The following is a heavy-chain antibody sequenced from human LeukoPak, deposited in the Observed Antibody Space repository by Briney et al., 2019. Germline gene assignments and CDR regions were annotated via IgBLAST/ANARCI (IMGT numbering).Heavy chain of an antibody. CDR3: AELGITMIGGV. V-gene: IGHV3-48*03. D-gene: IGHD3-10*02. Sequence: PGGSLRLSCAASGFTFSSYEMNWVRQAPGKGLEWVSYISSSGSTIYYADSVKDRFTISRDNAKNSLHLQMNSLRAEDTAVYYCAELGITMIGGVWGKGTTVTISS. J-gene: IGHJ6*04. CDR2: ISSSGSTI. CDR1: GFTFSSYE.